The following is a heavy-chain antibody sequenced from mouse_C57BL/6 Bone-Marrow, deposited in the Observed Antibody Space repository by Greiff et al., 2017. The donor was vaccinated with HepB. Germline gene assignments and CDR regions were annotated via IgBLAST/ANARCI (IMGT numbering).Heavy chain of an antibody. CDR2: IDPENGDT. D-gene: IGHD2-4*01. CDR3: TPIYYDYDSYV. CDR1: GFNIKDDY. J-gene: IGHJ1*03. V-gene: IGHV14-4*01. Sequence: VQLKQSGAELVRPGASVKLSCTASGFNIKDDYMHWVKQRPEQGLEWIGWIDPENGDTEYASKFQGKATITADTSSNTAYLQRSSLTSEDTAVYYCTPIYYDYDSYVWGTGTTVTVSS.